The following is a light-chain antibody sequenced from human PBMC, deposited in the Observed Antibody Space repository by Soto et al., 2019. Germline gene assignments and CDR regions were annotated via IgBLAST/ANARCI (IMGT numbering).Light chain of an antibody. CDR1: QGIGNY. V-gene: IGKV1-27*01. CDR3: QKYNSAPWT. CDR2: AAS. Sequence: DIQMTQSPSSLSASVGDRVTITCRASQGIGNYLAWYQQKPGKVPKVLIYAASTLQSGVPSRFSGSGSGTYFTLTISSLQPEDVATYYCQKYNSAPWTFGQGTKVEI. J-gene: IGKJ1*01.